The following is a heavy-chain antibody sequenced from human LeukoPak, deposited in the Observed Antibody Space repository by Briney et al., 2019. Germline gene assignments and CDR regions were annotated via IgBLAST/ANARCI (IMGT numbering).Heavy chain of an antibody. CDR3: AKNYGSGSSVKYYYYMDV. CDR2: ISSTGGTT. J-gene: IGHJ6*03. D-gene: IGHD3-10*01. V-gene: IGHV3-23*01. CDR1: GFTFSSYG. Sequence: GGSLRLSCAASGFTFSSYGMSWVRQAPGKGLEWVSAISSTGGTTYYADSVKGRFTISRDNSKNTLYLQMNSLRAEDSAVYYCAKNYGSGSSVKYYYYMDVWGKGTTVTVSS.